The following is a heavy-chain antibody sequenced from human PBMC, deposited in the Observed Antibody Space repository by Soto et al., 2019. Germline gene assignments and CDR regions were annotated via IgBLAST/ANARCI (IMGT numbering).Heavy chain of an antibody. V-gene: IGHV1-69*01. Sequence: QGQLVQSGAEVKKPGSSVKVSCKSSGDTFTSYSIAWMRQAPGQGLEWMGGIIPMFGSTKYARKFQDRVTITADESTSTAYMELSGLRSEDTAVYFCARWLSSSWFAVFFQFWGQGTRVTVSS. CDR2: IIPMFGST. D-gene: IGHD6-13*01. J-gene: IGHJ1*01. CDR3: ARWLSSSWFAVFFQF. CDR1: GDTFTSYS.